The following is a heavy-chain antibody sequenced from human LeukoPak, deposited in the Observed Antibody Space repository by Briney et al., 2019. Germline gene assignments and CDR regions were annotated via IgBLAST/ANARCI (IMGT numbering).Heavy chain of an antibody. CDR1: GYSFTSYW. V-gene: IGHV5-51*01. J-gene: IGHJ5*02. D-gene: IGHD3-3*01. Sequence: GESLKISCKGSGYSFTSYWIGWGRQMPGKGLEWMGIIYPGDSDTRYSPSFQGQVTISADKSISTACLQWSSLKASDTAMYYCARHKLGRVVKGPFDPWGQGTQVTVSS. CDR2: IYPGDSDT. CDR3: ARHKLGRVVKGPFDP.